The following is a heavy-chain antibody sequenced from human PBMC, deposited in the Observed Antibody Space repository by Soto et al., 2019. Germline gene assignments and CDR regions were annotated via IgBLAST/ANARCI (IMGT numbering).Heavy chain of an antibody. CDR1: GGALSSYY. V-gene: IGHV4-4*07. Sequence: PSETLSLTCTVSGGALSSYYWSWIRQPAGKGLEWIGRIYTSGSTNYNPSLKSRVTMSVDTPKNQFSLKLSSVTAADTAVYYCAGWAKRYSVSLGYYYGMDVWGQGTTVTVSS. D-gene: IGHD2-15*01. J-gene: IGHJ6*02. CDR2: IYTSGST. CDR3: AGWAKRYSVSLGYYYGMDV.